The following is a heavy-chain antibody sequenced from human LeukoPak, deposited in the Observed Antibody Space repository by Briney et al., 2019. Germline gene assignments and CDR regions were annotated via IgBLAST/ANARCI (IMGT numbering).Heavy chain of an antibody. D-gene: IGHD2-15*01. V-gene: IGHV4-4*07. CDR1: GGSISSYY. J-gene: IGHJ6*03. Sequence: PSETLSLTCTVSGGSISSYYWSWIRQPAGKGLEWIGRIYTSGSTNYNPSLKSRVTMSVDTSKNQFSLKLSSVTAADTAVYYCARATPMVDNYYYMDVWGKGTTVTVSS. CDR2: IYTSGST. CDR3: ARATPMVDNYYYMDV.